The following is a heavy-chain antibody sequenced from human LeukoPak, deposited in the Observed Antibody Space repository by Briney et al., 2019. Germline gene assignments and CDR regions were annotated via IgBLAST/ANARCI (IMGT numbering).Heavy chain of an antibody. CDR1: GFTFSRYW. D-gene: IGHD6-19*01. CDR3: AREGEYSSGWFGTDNY. CDR2: IKQDGSQK. J-gene: IGHJ4*02. Sequence: GGSLRLSCAASGFTFSRYWMSWVRQAPGKGLEWVANIKQDGSQKYYVASVQGRFTISRDNAKNSLYLRMSSLRAEDTAVYYCAREGEYSSGWFGTDNYWGQGTLVIVSS. V-gene: IGHV3-7*01.